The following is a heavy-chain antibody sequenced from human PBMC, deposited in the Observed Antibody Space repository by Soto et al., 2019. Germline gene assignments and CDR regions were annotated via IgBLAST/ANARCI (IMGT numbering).Heavy chain of an antibody. CDR3: ATGYNSGWYNMDV. Sequence: QVQLLQSGVEVKKPGASVKVSCQASGFTFTNDGISWVRQAPGQGLEWMGWISAYDGHTNYAQKLQGRVTMTADTSTSTAYMELRTPTSDDTAVYFCATGYNSGWYNMDVWGQGTTVAVSS. V-gene: IGHV1-18*04. D-gene: IGHD6-19*01. CDR1: GFTFTNDG. J-gene: IGHJ6*02. CDR2: ISAYDGHT.